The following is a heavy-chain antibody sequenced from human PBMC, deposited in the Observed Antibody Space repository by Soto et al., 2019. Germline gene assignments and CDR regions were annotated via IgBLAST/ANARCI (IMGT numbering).Heavy chain of an antibody. D-gene: IGHD3-16*01. J-gene: IGHJ4*02. V-gene: IGHV3-23*01. Sequence: GGSLRLPCAASGLSLSSCAMSWVRQEPGKGPAWVSAIRGSGGSTYYQDSVRGRFTISRDNSKNTLYLPINSLGADDTAVYYCAKGPHYEAVSRLVGYYFDYWGQGTLVTVSS. CDR1: GLSLSSCA. CDR2: IRGSGGST. CDR3: AKGPHYEAVSRLVGYYFDY.